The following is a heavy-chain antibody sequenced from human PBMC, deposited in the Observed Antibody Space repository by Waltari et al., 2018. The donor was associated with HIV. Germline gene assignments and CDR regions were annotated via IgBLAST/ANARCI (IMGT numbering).Heavy chain of an antibody. V-gene: IGHV3-74*01. CDR2: INSDGSST. Sequence: EVQLVESGGGLVQPGGSLRLSCAASGFTFRSYWLHWVRQAPGKGLVWVSRINSDGSSTSYADSVKGRFTISRDNAKNTLYLQMNSLRAEDTAVYYCARVRGFPNWFDPWGQGTLVTVSS. D-gene: IGHD3-10*01. CDR3: ARVRGFPNWFDP. CDR1: GFTFRSYW. J-gene: IGHJ5*02.